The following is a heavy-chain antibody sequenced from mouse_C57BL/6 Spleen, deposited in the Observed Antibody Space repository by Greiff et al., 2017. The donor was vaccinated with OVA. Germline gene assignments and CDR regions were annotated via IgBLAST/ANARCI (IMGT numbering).Heavy chain of an antibody. V-gene: IGHV1-82*01. CDR3: ARGGFSYFDY. J-gene: IGHJ2*01. CDR2: IYPGDGDT. Sequence: VQLKQSGPELVKPGASVKISCKASGYAFSSSWMNWVKQRPGKGLEWIGRIYPGDGDTNYNGKFKGKATLTADKASSTAYMQLSSLTSEDSAVYFCARGGFSYFDYWGQGTTLTVSS. CDR1: GYAFSSSW.